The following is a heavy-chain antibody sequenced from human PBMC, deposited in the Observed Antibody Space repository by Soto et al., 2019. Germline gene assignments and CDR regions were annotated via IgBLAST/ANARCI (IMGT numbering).Heavy chain of an antibody. J-gene: IGHJ5*02. CDR2: IYYSGSS. V-gene: IGHV4-59*12. Sequence: SETLSLTCTVSGGSISGYYWSWIRQPPGKGLEWIAYIYYSGSSNSNPSPKSRVTISVDTSKNQFSLKLSSVTAADTAVYYCARDPIGYGGWFDPWGQGTLVTVSS. CDR3: ARDPIGYGGWFDP. D-gene: IGHD5-12*01. CDR1: GGSISGYY.